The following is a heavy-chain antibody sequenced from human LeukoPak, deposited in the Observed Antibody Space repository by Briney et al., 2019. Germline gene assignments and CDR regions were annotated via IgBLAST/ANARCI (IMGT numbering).Heavy chain of an antibody. Sequence: GGSLRLSCGASEFTVTNYWMHWVRQAPGKGLVWVSRINSNGSSTNYADSVKGRFTISRDNAKNSLYLQMNSLRAEDTAVYYCARDDYGDYFDYWGQGTLVTVSS. CDR3: ARDDYGDYFDY. CDR1: EFTVTNYW. J-gene: IGHJ4*02. CDR2: INSNGSST. D-gene: IGHD4-17*01. V-gene: IGHV3-74*01.